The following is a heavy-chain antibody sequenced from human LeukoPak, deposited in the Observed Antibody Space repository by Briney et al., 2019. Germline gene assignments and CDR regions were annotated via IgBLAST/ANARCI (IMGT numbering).Heavy chain of an antibody. J-gene: IGHJ6*03. V-gene: IGHV4-34*01. CDR1: GGSFSGYY. CDR3: ARGRRITILGVVTGVPRYYMDV. D-gene: IGHD3-3*01. Sequence: SETLSLTCAVYGGSFSGYYWSWLRQPPGKGLEWSGEINHSGSTNYNPSLKSRVTISVDTSKNQFSLKLSSVTAADTAVYYCARGRRITILGVVTGVPRYYMDVWGKGTTVTVSS. CDR2: INHSGST.